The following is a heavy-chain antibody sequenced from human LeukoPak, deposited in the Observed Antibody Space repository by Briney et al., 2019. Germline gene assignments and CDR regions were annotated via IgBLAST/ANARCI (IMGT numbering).Heavy chain of an antibody. Sequence: GGSLRLSCAASGFTFSSYWMSWVRQAPGKGLEWVSYISSSGSTIYYADSVKGRFTISRDNAKNSLFLQMNSLRTEDTAVYYCARDAGQQVILYSFAYWGQGTLVTVSS. J-gene: IGHJ4*02. V-gene: IGHV3-48*04. D-gene: IGHD6-13*01. CDR3: ARDAGQQVILYSFAY. CDR2: ISSSGSTI. CDR1: GFTFSSYW.